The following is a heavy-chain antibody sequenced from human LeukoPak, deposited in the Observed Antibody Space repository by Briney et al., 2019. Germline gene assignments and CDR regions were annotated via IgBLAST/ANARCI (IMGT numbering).Heavy chain of an antibody. V-gene: IGHV1-46*01. J-gene: IGHJ4*02. Sequence: ASVTVSCKASGYTFTSYYMHWVRQAPGQGLEWMGIINPSGGSTSYAQKFQGRVTMTRDTSTSTVYMELSSLRSEDTAVYYCASDSSGYSLDYWGQGTLVTVSS. CDR3: ASDSSGYSLDY. D-gene: IGHD3-22*01. CDR1: GYTFTSYY. CDR2: INPSGGST.